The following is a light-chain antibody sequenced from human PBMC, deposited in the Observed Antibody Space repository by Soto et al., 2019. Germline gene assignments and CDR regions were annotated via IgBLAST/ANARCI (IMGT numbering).Light chain of an antibody. CDR1: SSDVGGYNY. CDR2: DVS. CDR3: SSYRGSRTTHYV. V-gene: IGLV2-14*03. J-gene: IGLJ1*01. Sequence: QSALTQPASLSGSPGQSITISCTGTSSDVGGYNYVSWYQQHPGKAPKLMIHDVSNRPSGVSNRFSGSKSGNTASLTISGLQAEDEADYYCSSYRGSRTTHYVLGTGTKLTVL.